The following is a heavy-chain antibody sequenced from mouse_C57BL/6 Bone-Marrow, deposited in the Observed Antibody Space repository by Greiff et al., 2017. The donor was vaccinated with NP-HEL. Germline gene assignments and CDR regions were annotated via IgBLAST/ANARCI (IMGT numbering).Heavy chain of an antibody. V-gene: IGHV1-69*01. CDR3: ARGGPGTVAWLAY. J-gene: IGHJ3*01. CDR1: GYTFTSYW. D-gene: IGHD4-1*01. CDR2: IDPSDGYT. Sequence: QVQLQQPGAELVMPGASVKLSCKASGYTFTSYWMHWVKQRPGQGLEWIGEIDPSDGYTNYNQKFKGKSTLTVDKSSSTAYMQLSSLTSEDSAVYDCARGGPGTVAWLAYWGQGTLVTVSA.